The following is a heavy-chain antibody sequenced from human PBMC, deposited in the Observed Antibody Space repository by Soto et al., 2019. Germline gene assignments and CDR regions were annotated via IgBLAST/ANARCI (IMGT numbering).Heavy chain of an antibody. V-gene: IGHV1-69*13. CDR1: GGTFSSYA. J-gene: IGHJ4*02. Sequence: GASVKVSCKAFGGTFSSYAINCIRQAPGQGLEWMGGIIPIFGTTTYAQRFQARVTITADESTSTAYMELSSLRSEDTALYYCARDGGAATFDYWGQGTLVTVSS. D-gene: IGHD1-26*01. CDR2: IIPIFGTT. CDR3: ARDGGAATFDY.